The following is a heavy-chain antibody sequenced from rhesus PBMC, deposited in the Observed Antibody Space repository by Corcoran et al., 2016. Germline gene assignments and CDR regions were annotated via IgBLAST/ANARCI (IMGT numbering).Heavy chain of an antibody. D-gene: IGHD3-16*01. Sequence: QVKLQQWGEGLVKPSETLSLTCAVYGGSISGYYWNWIRQPPGKGLEWMGRIYGSGGTTSSNPPLKSRVTISKDTSKNQFSLKLSSVTAADTAVYYCARGYYLAFDYWGQGVLVTVSS. V-gene: IGHV4-147*01. CDR2: IYGSGGTT. J-gene: IGHJ4*01. CDR3: ARGYYLAFDY. CDR1: GGSISGYY.